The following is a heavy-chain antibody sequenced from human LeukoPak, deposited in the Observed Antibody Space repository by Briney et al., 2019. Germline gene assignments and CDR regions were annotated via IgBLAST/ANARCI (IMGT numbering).Heavy chain of an antibody. V-gene: IGHV3-23*01. CDR1: GFIFSSYG. CDR2: ISGSGGST. J-gene: IGHJ6*03. CDR3: ARGEGSSWFFSYYYYYMDV. D-gene: IGHD6-13*01. Sequence: PGGSLRLFCAASGFIFSSYGMSWVRQARGKGLEWVSAISGSGGSTYYADSVKGRFTISRDNAKNSLYLQMNSLRAEDTAVYYCARGEGSSWFFSYYYYYMDVWGKGTTVTVSS.